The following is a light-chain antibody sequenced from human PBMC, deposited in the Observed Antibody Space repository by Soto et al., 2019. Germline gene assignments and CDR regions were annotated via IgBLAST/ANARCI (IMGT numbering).Light chain of an antibody. CDR3: LLSYNGPYV. CDR2: DTT. J-gene: IGLJ1*01. V-gene: IGLV7-46*01. Sequence: QAVVTQEPSLTVSPGGTVTLTCGSSTGAVTNGHYPYWFQQKPGQAPRTLIYDTTNRHSWTPARFSGSLLGGKAALTLSGEQPEHEAEYYCLLSYNGPYVFGTGTKVTV. CDR1: TGAVTNGHY.